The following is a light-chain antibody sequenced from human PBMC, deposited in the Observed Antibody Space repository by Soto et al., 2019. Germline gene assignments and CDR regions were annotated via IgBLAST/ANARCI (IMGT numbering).Light chain of an antibody. CDR2: GAS. CDR1: QSVSSSY. V-gene: IGKV3-20*01. CDR3: QQYGGSPPYT. J-gene: IGKJ2*01. Sequence: EIMLTQSPGTLSLCPGERVTLSCRASQSVSSSYLAWYQQKPAQAPRLLIYGASNRATGIPDRFSGSGSGTDFTLTISRLEPEDFAVYYCQQYGGSPPYTFGQGTKLEIK.